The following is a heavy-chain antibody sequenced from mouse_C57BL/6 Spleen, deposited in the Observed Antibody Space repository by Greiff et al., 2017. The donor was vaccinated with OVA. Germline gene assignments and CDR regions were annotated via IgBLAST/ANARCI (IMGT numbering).Heavy chain of an antibody. V-gene: IGHV1-18*01. Sequence: DVQLQESGPELVKPGASVKIPCKASGFTFTDYNMDWVKQSHGKSLEWIGDINTNNGGTIYNQKFKGKATLTVDKSSSTAYMELRSLTSEDTAVYYCARGEDYEAWVAYWGQGTLVTVSA. D-gene: IGHD2-4*01. CDR3: ARGEDYEAWVAY. CDR1: GFTFTDYN. CDR2: INTNNGGT. J-gene: IGHJ3*01.